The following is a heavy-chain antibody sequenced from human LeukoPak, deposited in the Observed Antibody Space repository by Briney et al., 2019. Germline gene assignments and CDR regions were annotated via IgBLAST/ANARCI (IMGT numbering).Heavy chain of an antibody. CDR1: GYTSTGYY. CDR2: INPNSGDT. Sequence: ASVKVSCKASGYTSTGYYIHWVRQAPGQGLEWVGWINPNSGDTNYAQNFQGRVTMTRDTSISTAYLELSRLRSDDTAVYYCARGAPDYWGQGTLVTVSS. V-gene: IGHV1-2*02. CDR3: ARGAPDY. J-gene: IGHJ4*02.